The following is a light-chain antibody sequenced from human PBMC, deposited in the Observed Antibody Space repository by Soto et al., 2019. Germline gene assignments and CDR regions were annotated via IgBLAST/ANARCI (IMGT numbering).Light chain of an antibody. Sequence: QSALTQPPFASGSPGQSGTISCTGTSSDVGAYKYVSWYQQYPGKAPKLMIYEVTKRPSGVPDRFSGSKSGNTASLTVSGLQAEDEADYYCTSYVGNDIWVFGGGTKLTVL. J-gene: IGLJ3*02. CDR1: SSDVGAYKY. V-gene: IGLV2-8*01. CDR3: TSYVGNDIWV. CDR2: EVT.